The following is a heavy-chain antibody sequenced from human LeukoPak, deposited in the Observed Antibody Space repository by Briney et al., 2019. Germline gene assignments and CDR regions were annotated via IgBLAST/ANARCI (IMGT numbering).Heavy chain of an antibody. CDR1: GFTFSTYG. CDR3: ARGGRTTWHGMDV. D-gene: IGHD4-17*01. V-gene: IGHV3-33*01. CDR2: IWYDGSNK. Sequence: GGSLRLSCEASGFTFSTYGMHWVRQAPGKGLEWVAVIWYDGSNKNYADSVKGRFTISRDNSKDTLYLQMNSLRAEDTAVYYCARGGRTTWHGMDVWGQGTTVTVSS. J-gene: IGHJ6*02.